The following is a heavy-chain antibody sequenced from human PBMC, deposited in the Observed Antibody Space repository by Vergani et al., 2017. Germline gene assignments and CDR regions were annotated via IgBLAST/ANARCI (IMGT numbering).Heavy chain of an antibody. CDR2: IRSDESRR. Sequence: VQLVESGGGLVKPGGSLRLSCAASGFTFNSYSMHWVRQAPGKGLEWVASIRSDESRRYYGDSMEGPFTISRDNSKNTLYLQMKSLRPEDTAVYYCAKEGGGYCSGGTCYPEYWGQGTLVIVSS. CDR3: AKEGGGYCSGGTCYPEY. D-gene: IGHD2-15*01. V-gene: IGHV3-30*02. J-gene: IGHJ4*02. CDR1: GFTFNSYS.